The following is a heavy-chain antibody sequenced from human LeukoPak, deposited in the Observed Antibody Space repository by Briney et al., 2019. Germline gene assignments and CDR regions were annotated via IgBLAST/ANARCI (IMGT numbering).Heavy chain of an antibody. CDR3: ARGLSSGWYHWFDP. Sequence: PSETLSLTCTVSGGSISSYYWSWIRQPPGKGLEWIGYIYYSGSTNYNPSLKSRVTISVDTSKNQFPLKLSSVTAADTAVYYCARGLSSGWYHWFDPWGQGTLVTVSS. D-gene: IGHD6-19*01. V-gene: IGHV4-59*01. J-gene: IGHJ5*02. CDR1: GGSISSYY. CDR2: IYYSGST.